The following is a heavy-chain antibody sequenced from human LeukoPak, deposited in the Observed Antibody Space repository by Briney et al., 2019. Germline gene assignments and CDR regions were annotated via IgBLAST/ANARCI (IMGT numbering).Heavy chain of an antibody. Sequence: GGSLRLSCAASGFTFSSYGMHWVRQAPGKGLEWVSYISSSSSPIYYADSVKGRFTISRNNAKNTLYLQMNSLRAEDTAVYYCARTWFGELLDAFDIWGQGTMVTVSS. CDR1: GFTFSSYG. V-gene: IGHV3-48*01. D-gene: IGHD3-10*01. CDR2: ISSSSSPI. CDR3: ARTWFGELLDAFDI. J-gene: IGHJ3*02.